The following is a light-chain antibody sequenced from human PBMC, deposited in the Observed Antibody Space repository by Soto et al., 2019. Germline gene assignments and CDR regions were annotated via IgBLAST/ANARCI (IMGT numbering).Light chain of an antibody. J-gene: IGKJ4*01. CDR3: QHRGT. Sequence: IQMTHAPSTLSASVGDRVTIPCRASQSISSWLAWYQQKPGKAPKLLIYKASSLESGVPSRFSGSGSGTEFTLTISSLQPDDFATYYCQHRGTFGGGTKVDI. CDR1: QSISSW. V-gene: IGKV1-5*03. CDR2: KAS.